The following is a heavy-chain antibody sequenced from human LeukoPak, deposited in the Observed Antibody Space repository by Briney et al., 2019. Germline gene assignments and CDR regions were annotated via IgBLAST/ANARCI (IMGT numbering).Heavy chain of an antibody. Sequence: GRSLRLSCADSGFTFSSYGMHWVRQAPGKGLEWVAVMSHDGSSKYFADSVKGRFTISRDNPRNMLDLQMHSLRAEDTAVYYCAKSIRFCSSSSCFAGYYNYGLHVWGQGTTVIVSS. CDR1: GFTFSSYG. D-gene: IGHD2-2*01. CDR2: MSHDGSSK. CDR3: AKSIRFCSSSSCFAGYYNYGLHV. J-gene: IGHJ6*02. V-gene: IGHV3-30*18.